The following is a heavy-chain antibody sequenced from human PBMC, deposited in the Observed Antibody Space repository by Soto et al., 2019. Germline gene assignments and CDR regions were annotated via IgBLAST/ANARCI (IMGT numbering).Heavy chain of an antibody. J-gene: IGHJ4*02. V-gene: IGHV1-18*01. D-gene: IGHD3-3*01. CDR1: GYTFTSYG. CDR3: ARATYYDFWSGYYSVRYFDY. CDR2: ISAYNGNT. Sequence: QVQLVQSGAEVKKPGASVKVSCKASGYTFTSYGISWVRQAPGQGLEWMGWISAYNGNTNYAQKLQGRVTMTTDTSTSTAYMDLSSLRSDDTAVYYCARATYYDFWSGYYSVRYFDYWGQGTLVTVSS.